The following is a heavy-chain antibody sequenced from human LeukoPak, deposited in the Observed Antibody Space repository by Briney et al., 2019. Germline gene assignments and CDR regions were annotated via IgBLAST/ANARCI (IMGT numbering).Heavy chain of an antibody. Sequence: SETLSLTCTVSGGSISSSSYYWGWIRQPPGKGLEWIGSIYYSGSTYYNPSLKSRVTISVDTSKNQFSLKLSSVTAADTAVYYCARDVYNWNDGGAFDIWGQGTMVTVSS. CDR3: ARDVYNWNDGGAFDI. CDR2: IYYSGST. V-gene: IGHV4-39*07. D-gene: IGHD1-20*01. J-gene: IGHJ3*02. CDR1: GGSISSSSYY.